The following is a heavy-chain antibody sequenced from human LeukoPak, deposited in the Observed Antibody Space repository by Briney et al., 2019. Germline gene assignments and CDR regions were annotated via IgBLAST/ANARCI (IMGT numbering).Heavy chain of an antibody. V-gene: IGHV3-15*07. CDR2: IASKTDGGAT. D-gene: IGHD3-10*01. J-gene: IGHJ4*02. CDR3: TTGIRGD. CDR1: GLTVTNAW. Sequence: GGSLRLSCSASGLTVTNAWMNWVRQAPGEGLDWVGRIASKTDGGATDYAAPVKGRFTISRDDSKNTLNMQMNSLKTEDTAVYYCTTGIRGDWGQGTLVTVSS.